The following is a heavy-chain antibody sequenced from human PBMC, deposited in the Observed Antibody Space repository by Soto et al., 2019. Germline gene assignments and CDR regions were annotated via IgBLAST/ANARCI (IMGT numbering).Heavy chain of an antibody. CDR3: ANAEQLPIGGNFDY. CDR1: GFTFSSYG. CDR2: ISYDGSNK. D-gene: IGHD6-6*01. Sequence: GGSLRLSCAASGFTFSSYGMHWVRQAPGKGLEWVAVISYDGSNKYYADSVKGRFTISRDNSKNTLYLQMNSLRAEDTAVYYCANAEQLPIGGNFDYWGQGTLVTVSS. J-gene: IGHJ4*02. V-gene: IGHV3-30*18.